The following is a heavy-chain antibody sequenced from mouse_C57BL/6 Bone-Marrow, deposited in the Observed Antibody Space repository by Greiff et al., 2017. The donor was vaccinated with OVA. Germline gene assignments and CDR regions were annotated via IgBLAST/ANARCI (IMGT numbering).Heavy chain of an antibody. CDR3: VRHDDYDENYAMDY. J-gene: IGHJ4*01. Sequence: EVKLMESGGGLVQPKGSLKLSCAASGFSFITYAMNWVRQAPGKGLEWVARIRSKSNNYATYYADSVKDRFTISRDDSESMLYLQMNNLKTEDTAMYYCVRHDDYDENYAMDYWGQGTSVTVSS. V-gene: IGHV10-1*01. CDR1: GFSFITYA. D-gene: IGHD2-4*01. CDR2: IRSKSNNYAT.